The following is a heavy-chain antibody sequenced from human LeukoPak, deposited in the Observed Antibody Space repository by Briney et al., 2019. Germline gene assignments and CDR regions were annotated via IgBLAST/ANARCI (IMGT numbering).Heavy chain of an antibody. V-gene: IGHV4-39*01. CDR3: ARTYDFWTRYDY. J-gene: IGHJ4*02. D-gene: IGHD3-3*01. CDR2: IYYSGST. CDR1: GGSISSSGYY. Sequence: KPSETLSLTCTVSGGSISSSGYYWGWIRQPPGKGLEWIGSIYYSGSTYYNPSLKSRVTISVDTSKNQFSLKLSSVTAADTAVYYCARTYDFWTRYDYWGQGTLVTVSS.